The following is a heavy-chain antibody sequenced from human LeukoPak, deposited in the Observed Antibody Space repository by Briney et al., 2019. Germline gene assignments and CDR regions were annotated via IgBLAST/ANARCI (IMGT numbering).Heavy chain of an antibody. Sequence: SQTLSLTCTVSGGSISSGSYYWSWIRQPAGKGLEWIGRIYTSGSTNYNPSLKSRVTISVDTSKNQFSLKLSSVTAADTAVYYCARQTITTVVKGSFDYWGQGTLVTVSS. CDR1: GGSISSGSYY. V-gene: IGHV4-61*02. D-gene: IGHD4-23*01. J-gene: IGHJ4*02. CDR2: IYTSGST. CDR3: ARQTITTVVKGSFDY.